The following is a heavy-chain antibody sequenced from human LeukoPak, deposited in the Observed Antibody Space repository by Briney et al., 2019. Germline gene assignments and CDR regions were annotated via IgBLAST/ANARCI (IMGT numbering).Heavy chain of an antibody. D-gene: IGHD2-8*02. V-gene: IGHV3-21*01. CDR2: ISSSSSYI. CDR3: ARDCCTGYDAFDI. J-gene: IGHJ3*02. CDR1: GFTFSSYS. Sequence: GSLRLSCAASGFTFSSYSMNWVRQAPGKGLEWVSSISSSSSYIYYADSVKGRFTISRDNAKNSLYLQMNSLRAEDTAVYYCARDCCTGYDAFDIWGQGTMVTVSS.